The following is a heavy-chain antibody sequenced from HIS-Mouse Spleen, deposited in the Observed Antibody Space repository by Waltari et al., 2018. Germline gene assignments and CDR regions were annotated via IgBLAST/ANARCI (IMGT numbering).Heavy chain of an antibody. Sequence: EVQLLESGGGLVQPGGSLRLSCAASGFTFSSYAMSWVRQAPGKGLGWVSASSSRGGSTDYADSVKGRFTISRDNSKNTLYLEMNSLRAEDAAVYYCANPKSVAAAPQYFQHWGQGTLVTVSS. D-gene: IGHD2-2*01. CDR3: ANPKSVAAAPQYFQH. CDR2: SSSRGGST. CDR1: GFTFSSYA. J-gene: IGHJ1*01. V-gene: IGHV3-23*01.